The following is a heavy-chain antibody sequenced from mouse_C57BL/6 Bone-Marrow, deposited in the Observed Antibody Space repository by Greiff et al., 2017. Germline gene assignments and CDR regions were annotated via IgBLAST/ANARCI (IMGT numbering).Heavy chain of an antibody. CDR3: ARNYYGSSYMAY. CDR2: IWSGGST. V-gene: IGHV2-2*01. D-gene: IGHD1-1*01. J-gene: IGHJ3*01. Sequence: VKLMESGPGLVQPSQSLSITCTVSGFSLTSYGVHWVRQSPGKGLEWLGVIWSGGSTDYNAAFISRLSISKDNSKSQVFFKMNSLQADDTAIYYCARNYYGSSYMAYWGQGTLVTVSA. CDR1: GFSLTSYG.